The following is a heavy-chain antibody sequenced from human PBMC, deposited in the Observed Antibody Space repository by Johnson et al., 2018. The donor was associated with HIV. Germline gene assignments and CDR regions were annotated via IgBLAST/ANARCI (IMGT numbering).Heavy chain of an antibody. V-gene: IGHV3-30*18. D-gene: IGHD5-12*01. CDR1: GFTFSSYG. Sequence: QMLLVESGGGVVQPGRSLRLSCAASGFTFSSYGMNWVRQAPGKGLEWVAVISYDGSDKYYAASVKGRFTISRDNSKNTLFLQMNSLRAEDTAVYHCAKSVRASASGAFDIWGQGTMVTVSS. J-gene: IGHJ3*02. CDR2: ISYDGSDK. CDR3: AKSVRASASGAFDI.